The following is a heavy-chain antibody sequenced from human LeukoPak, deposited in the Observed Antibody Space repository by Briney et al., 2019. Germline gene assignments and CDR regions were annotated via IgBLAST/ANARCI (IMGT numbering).Heavy chain of an antibody. J-gene: IGHJ4*02. CDR1: GGSISSYY. Sequence: SETLSLTCTVSGGSISSYYWSWIRQPPGKGLEWIGYVYYSGSTYYNPSLKSRVTISVDTSKNQFSLKLSSVTAADTAVYYYARREWSKYYFDYWGQGTLVTVSS. CDR2: VYYSGST. V-gene: IGHV4-59*08. D-gene: IGHD3-3*01. CDR3: ARREWSKYYFDY.